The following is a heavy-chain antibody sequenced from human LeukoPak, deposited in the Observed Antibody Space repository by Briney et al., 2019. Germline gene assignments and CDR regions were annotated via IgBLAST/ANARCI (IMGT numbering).Heavy chain of an antibody. Sequence: ASVKVSCKASGGTFSSYAIGWVRQAPGQGLEWMGRIIPILGIANYAQKFQGRVTITADKSTSTAYMELSSLRSEDTAVYYCARDKGSSSLFDPWGQGTLVTVSS. V-gene: IGHV1-69*04. J-gene: IGHJ5*02. CDR1: GGTFSSYA. CDR2: IIPILGIA. CDR3: ARDKGSSSLFDP. D-gene: IGHD6-13*01.